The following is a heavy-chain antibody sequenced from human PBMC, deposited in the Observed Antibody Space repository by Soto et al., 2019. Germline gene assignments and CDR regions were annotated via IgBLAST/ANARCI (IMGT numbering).Heavy chain of an antibody. D-gene: IGHD3-16*01. CDR1: GVTFKDYG. V-gene: IGHV3-30*03. CDR2: ISYDGKQT. CDR3: ARDGWGSNWYFDP. Sequence: GGSLRLSCGAPGVTFKDYGMHWVRQAPGKGLEWVAAISYDGKQTYYADSVKGRFTISKDKSKRTLFLQMNSLRVDDTAVYYCARDGWGSNWYFDPWGRGTLVTVSS. J-gene: IGHJ2*01.